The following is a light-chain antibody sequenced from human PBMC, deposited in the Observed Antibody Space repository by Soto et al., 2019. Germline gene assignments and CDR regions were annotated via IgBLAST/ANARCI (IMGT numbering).Light chain of an antibody. CDR3: QSYDSSLSGVV. CDR1: SPNIGAGYD. J-gene: IGLJ2*01. V-gene: IGLV1-40*01. CDR2: GNS. Sequence: QSVLTQPPSVSGAPGQRATISCTGSSPNIGAGYDVHWYQQLPGTAPKLLIYGNSNRPSGVPDRFSGSKSGTSASLAITGLQAEDEADYYCQSYDSSLSGVVFGGGTKVTVL.